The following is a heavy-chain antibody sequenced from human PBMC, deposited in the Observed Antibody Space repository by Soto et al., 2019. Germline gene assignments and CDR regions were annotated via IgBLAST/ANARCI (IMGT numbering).Heavy chain of an antibody. CDR2: ISYDGSNK. D-gene: IGHD5-18*01. CDR1: GFTFSDYA. CDR3: ATLLAYRSRYGMEI. V-gene: IGHV3-30*14. J-gene: IGHJ6*02. Sequence: QEQLVESGGGVVQPWRSLRLSCAASGFTFSDYALHLVRQAPGKGLEWVAVISYDGSNKNYADSVKGRFTISRDNSKNTLYAHMNSLIPEDTAVYYCATLLAYRSRYGMEIWGQGTTVTVSS.